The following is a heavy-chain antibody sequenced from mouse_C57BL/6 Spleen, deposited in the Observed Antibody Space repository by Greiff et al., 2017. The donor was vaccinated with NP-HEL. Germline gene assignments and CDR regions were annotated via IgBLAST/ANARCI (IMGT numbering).Heavy chain of an antibody. D-gene: IGHD1-1*01. CDR2: IHPNSGST. CDR1: GYTFTSYW. CDR3: ASTTVVGVVPLYYFDY. V-gene: IGHV1-64*01. Sequence: QVQLQQPGAELVKPGASVKLSCKASGYTFTSYWMHWVKQRPGQGLEWIGMIHPNSGSTNYNEKFKSKATLTVDKSSSTAYMQLSSLTSEDSAVYYCASTTVVGVVPLYYFDYWGQGTTLTVSS. J-gene: IGHJ2*01.